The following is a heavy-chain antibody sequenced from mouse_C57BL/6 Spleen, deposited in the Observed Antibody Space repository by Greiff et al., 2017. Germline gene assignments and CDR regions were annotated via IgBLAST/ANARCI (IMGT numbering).Heavy chain of an antibody. Sequence: EVQRVESGGGLVKPGGSLKLSCAASGFTFSSYAMSWVRQTPEKRLEWVATISDGGSYTYYPDNVKGRFTISRDNAKNNLYLQMSHLKSEDTAMYYCSRDRVYYDYDAMDYWGQGTSVTVSS. CDR3: SRDRVYYDYDAMDY. V-gene: IGHV5-4*01. D-gene: IGHD2-1*01. CDR2: ISDGGSYT. CDR1: GFTFSSYA. J-gene: IGHJ4*01.